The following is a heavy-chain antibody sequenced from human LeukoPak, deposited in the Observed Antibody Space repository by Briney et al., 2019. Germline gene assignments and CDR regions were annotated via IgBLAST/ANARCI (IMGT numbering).Heavy chain of an antibody. CDR3: ARDPYSSD. CDR2: ISYDGSNK. V-gene: IGHV3-30-3*01. Sequence: PGGSLRLSCAASGFTFSSYAMHWVRQAPGKGLEWVAVISYDGSNKYYADSVKGRFTISRDNSKNTLYLQMNSLRAEDTAVYYCARDPYSSDWGQGTMVTVSS. J-gene: IGHJ3*01. D-gene: IGHD6-13*01. CDR1: GFTFSSYA.